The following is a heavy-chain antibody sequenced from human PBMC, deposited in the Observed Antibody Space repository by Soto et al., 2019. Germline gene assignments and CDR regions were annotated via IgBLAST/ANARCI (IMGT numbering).Heavy chain of an antibody. Sequence: ASVKVSCKASGYTFTGYYMHWVRQAPGQGLEWMGWINPNSGGTNYAQKFQGWVTMTRDTSISTAYMELSRLRSDDTAVYYCAIEPESSRVQLTGWGQGTLATVS. CDR2: INPNSGGT. J-gene: IGHJ4*02. V-gene: IGHV1-2*04. D-gene: IGHD3-16*02. CDR3: AIEPESSRVQLTG. CDR1: GYTFTGYY.